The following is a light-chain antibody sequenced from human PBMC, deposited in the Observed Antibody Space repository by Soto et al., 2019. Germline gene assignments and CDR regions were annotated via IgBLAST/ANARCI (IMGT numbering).Light chain of an antibody. CDR1: QSISNY. CDR3: QQYNSYS. V-gene: IGKV1-5*01. Sequence: DIQMTQSPSTLSASVVDRGTITCRASQSISNYLNWYQKKPGKAPKLLIYAASTLQSGVPSRFSGSGSGTEFTLTISSLQPDDFATYYCQQYNSYSFGQGTKVDIK. J-gene: IGKJ1*01. CDR2: AAS.